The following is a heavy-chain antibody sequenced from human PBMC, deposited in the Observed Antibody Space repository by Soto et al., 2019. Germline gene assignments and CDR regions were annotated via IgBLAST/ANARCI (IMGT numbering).Heavy chain of an antibody. V-gene: IGHV3-15*01. CDR1: GFTFSNAW. CDR2: IKSKTDGGTT. J-gene: IGHJ4*02. D-gene: IGHD3-9*01. Sequence: GGSLRLSCAASGFTFSNAWMSWVRQAPGKGLEWVGRIKSKTDGGTTDYAAPVKGRFTVSRDDSKNTLYLQMNSLKTEDTAVYYCTTDPLRGYDILTGYYIYFDYWGQGTLVTVSS. CDR3: TTDPLRGYDILTGYYIYFDY.